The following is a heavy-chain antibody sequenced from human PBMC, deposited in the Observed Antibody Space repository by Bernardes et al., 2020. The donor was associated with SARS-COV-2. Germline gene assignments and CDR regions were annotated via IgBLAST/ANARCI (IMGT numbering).Heavy chain of an antibody. V-gene: IGHV5-51*01. CDR2: IYPGDSDT. D-gene: IGHD3-22*01. CDR3: ARHAYYYDHSNFPGHY. Sequence: GESLKISCKGSGYIFTNYWIGWVRQMPGKGLEWMGIIYPGDSDTRYSPSFQGQVTISADKSINTAYLQWSSLKASDTAMYYCARHAYYYDHSNFPGHYWGQGTLVTVSS. J-gene: IGHJ4*02. CDR1: GYIFTNYW.